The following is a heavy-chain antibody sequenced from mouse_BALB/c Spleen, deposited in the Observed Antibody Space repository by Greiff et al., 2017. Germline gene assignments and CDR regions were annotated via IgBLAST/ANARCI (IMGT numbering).Heavy chain of an antibody. CDR2: IDPENGNT. J-gene: IGHJ4*01. CDR3: ARLGNHAMDD. V-gene: IGHV14-3*02. CDR1: GFNIKDTY. D-gene: IGHD2-1*01. Sequence: VQLQQSGAELVKPGASVKLSCTASGFNIKDTYMHWVKQRPEQGLEWIGWIDPENGNTIYDPKFQGKASITADTSSNTAYLQLSSLTSEDTAVYYCARLGNHAMDDWGQGTSVTVSS.